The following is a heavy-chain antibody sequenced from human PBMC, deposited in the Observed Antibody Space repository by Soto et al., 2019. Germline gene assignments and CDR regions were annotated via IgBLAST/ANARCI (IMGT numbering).Heavy chain of an antibody. CDR1: GYTFTNYY. J-gene: IGHJ4*01. V-gene: IGHV1-46*01. CDR2: INPGGGST. CDR3: ARPTVVGATVRYFFDY. Sequence: ASVKVSCKASGYTFTNYYIHWVRQALGQGLEWMGVINPGGGSTNYAQKFKGRVTMTRDTSTSTVYMELSSLTSEDTAVYYCARPTVVGATVRYFFDYWGQGTLVTVS. D-gene: IGHD1-26*01.